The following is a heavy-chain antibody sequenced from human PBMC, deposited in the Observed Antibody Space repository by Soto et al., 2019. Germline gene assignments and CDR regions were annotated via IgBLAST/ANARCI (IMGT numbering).Heavy chain of an antibody. CDR2: ISAYNGNT. V-gene: IGHV1-18*01. CDR3: ARDSGSTYYYDSSGYSY. Sequence: QVQLVQSGAEVKKPGASVKVSCKASGYTFTSYGISWVRQTPGQGLEWMGWISAYNGNTNYAQKLQGRVTMTTDTSTSTAYMELRSLRSDDTAVYYCARDSGSTYYYDSSGYSYWGQGTLVTVSS. CDR1: GYTFTSYG. D-gene: IGHD3-22*01. J-gene: IGHJ4*02.